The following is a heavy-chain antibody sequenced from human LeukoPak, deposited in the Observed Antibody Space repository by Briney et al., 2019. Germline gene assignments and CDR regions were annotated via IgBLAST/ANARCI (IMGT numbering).Heavy chain of an antibody. D-gene: IGHD3-10*01. CDR1: GFTFSSYA. CDR3: AKGAGADYYFDY. J-gene: IGHJ4*02. CDR2: ISYDGSNK. V-gene: IGHV3-30*18. Sequence: GGSLRLSCAASGFTFSSYAMSWVRQAPGKGLEWGAVISYDGSNKYYADSVKGRFTISSDNSKNTLYLQMNSLRAEDTAVYYCAKGAGADYYFDYWGQGTLVTVSS.